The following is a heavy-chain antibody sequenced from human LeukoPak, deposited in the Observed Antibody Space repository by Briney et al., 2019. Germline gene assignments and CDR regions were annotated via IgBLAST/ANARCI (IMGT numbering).Heavy chain of an antibody. CDR3: ARGRSPGLRYFDLGH. V-gene: IGHV4-59*01. D-gene: IGHD3-9*01. Sequence: SETLSLTCAVYGGSFSGYYWSWTRQPPGKGLEWIGYIYYSGSTNYNPSLKSRVTISVDTSKNQFSLKLSSVTAADTAVYYCARGRSPGLRYFDLGHWGQGTLVTVSS. J-gene: IGHJ4*02. CDR2: IYYSGST. CDR1: GGSFSGYY.